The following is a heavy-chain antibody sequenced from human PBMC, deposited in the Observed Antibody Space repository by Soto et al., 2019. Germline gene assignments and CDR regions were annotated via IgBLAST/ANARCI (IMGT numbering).Heavy chain of an antibody. CDR3: AKRRSGWFFDY. CDR2: MSGSGDST. J-gene: IGHJ4*02. D-gene: IGHD6-19*01. Sequence: EVQLLESGGGLVQPGGSLRLSCAASGFTFSSYAMSWVRQAPGKGLEWVSAMSGSGDSTYYADSVKGRFTISRDNSKSTLYLHMNSLRAEDTAVYYCAKRRSGWFFDYWGQGTLVTVSS. V-gene: IGHV3-23*01. CDR1: GFTFSSYA.